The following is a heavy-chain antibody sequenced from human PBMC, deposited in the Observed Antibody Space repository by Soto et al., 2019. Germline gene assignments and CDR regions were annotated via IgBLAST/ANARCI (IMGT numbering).Heavy chain of an antibody. D-gene: IGHD2-2*02. J-gene: IGHJ6*02. CDR2: IIPIFGTA. V-gene: IGHV1-69*06. Sequence: QVQLVQSGAEVKKPGSSVKVSCKASGGTFSSYAISWVRQAPGQGLEWMGGIIPIFGTANYAQKFQGRVTITADKSTSTAYMELSSLRSEDTAVYYCAGGGYCSSTSCYRSYYYGMDVWGQGTTVTVSS. CDR1: GGTFSSYA. CDR3: AGGGYCSSTSCYRSYYYGMDV.